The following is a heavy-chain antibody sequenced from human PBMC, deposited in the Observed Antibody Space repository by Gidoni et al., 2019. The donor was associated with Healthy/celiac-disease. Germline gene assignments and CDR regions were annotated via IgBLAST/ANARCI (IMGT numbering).Heavy chain of an antibody. Sequence: QVQLVESGGGVVQPGRSLRLSCAASGFTFSRYAMPWVRQAPGKGLEWVAVISYDGSNKYYADSVKGRFTISRDNSKNTLYLQMNSLRAEDTAVYYCARGWSFFDSIVTSDWGPTGYWGQGTLVTVSS. CDR3: ARGWSFFDSIVTSDWGPTGY. J-gene: IGHJ4*02. D-gene: IGHD3-9*01. CDR2: ISYDGSNK. V-gene: IGHV3-30-3*01. CDR1: GFTFSRYA.